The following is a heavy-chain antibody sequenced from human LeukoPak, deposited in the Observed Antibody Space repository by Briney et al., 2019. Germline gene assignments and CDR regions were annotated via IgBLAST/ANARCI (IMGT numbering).Heavy chain of an antibody. Sequence: GASVKVSCKASGGTFSSYAISWVRQAPGQGLEWMGRIIPIFGTANYAQKFQGRVTITTDKSTSTAYMELSSLRSEDTAVYYCARVGVDTAMVDAFDIWGQGTMVTVSS. CDR1: GGTFSSYA. CDR2: IIPIFGTA. J-gene: IGHJ3*02. V-gene: IGHV1-69*05. D-gene: IGHD5-18*01. CDR3: ARVGVDTAMVDAFDI.